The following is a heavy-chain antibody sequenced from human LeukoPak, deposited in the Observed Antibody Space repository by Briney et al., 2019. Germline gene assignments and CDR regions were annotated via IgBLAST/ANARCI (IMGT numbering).Heavy chain of an antibody. V-gene: IGHV3-33*01. CDR2: IWYDGTNR. D-gene: IGHD5-18*01. CDR3: AREGGGSIYGYVYFDY. CDR1: GFNFSSYV. J-gene: IGHJ4*02. Sequence: PGRSLRLSCAASGFNFSSYVMHWVRQAPGKGLDWVAVIWYDGTNRYYADSVKGRFTASRDNSKNTLYLQMNSLRAEDTAVYYCAREGGGSIYGYVYFDYWGQGTLVTVSS.